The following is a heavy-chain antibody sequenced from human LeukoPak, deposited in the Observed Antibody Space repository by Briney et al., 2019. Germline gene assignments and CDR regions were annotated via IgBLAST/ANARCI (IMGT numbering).Heavy chain of an antibody. CDR2: IYYSGST. V-gene: IGHV4-31*03. CDR1: GGSISSGGYY. CDR3: ARDREGYGDYGGVWWFDP. D-gene: IGHD4-17*01. J-gene: IGHJ5*02. Sequence: SETLSLTCTVSGGSISSGGYYWSWIRQHPGKGLEWIGYIYYSGSTYYNPSPKSRVTISVDTSKNQFSLKLSSVTAADTAVYYCARDREGYGDYGGVWWFDPWGQGTLVTVSS.